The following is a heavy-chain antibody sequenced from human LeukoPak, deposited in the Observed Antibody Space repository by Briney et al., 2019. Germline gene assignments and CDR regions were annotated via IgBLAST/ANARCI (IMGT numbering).Heavy chain of an antibody. V-gene: IGHV3-30*04. CDR1: GFTFRSHT. Sequence: GRSLRLSCAASGFTFRSHTMHWVRQAPGKGLEWVAVISYDGSNKYYADSVKGRFTISRDNSKNTLYLQMNSLRAEDTAVYYCARDSHYCSSTSCPIDYWGQGTLVTVSS. D-gene: IGHD2-2*01. CDR2: ISYDGSNK. CDR3: ARDSHYCSSTSCPIDY. J-gene: IGHJ4*02.